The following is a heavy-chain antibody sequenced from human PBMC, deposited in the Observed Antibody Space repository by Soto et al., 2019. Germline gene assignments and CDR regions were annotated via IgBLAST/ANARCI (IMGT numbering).Heavy chain of an antibody. J-gene: IGHJ4*01. V-gene: IGHV6-1*01. CDR2: TYYRSKWYY. CDR3: ARGERYRGRTFDY. Sequence: PSQTISLTCAITGDSVSSNSAGWSWVRQSPSRGLEWLGRTYYRSKWYYEYAVSVRGRITINPGTSKNQYSLQLNSVTPEDTAVYFCARGERYRGRTFDYRDPGTLVT. D-gene: IGHD1-26*01. CDR1: GDSVSSNSAG.